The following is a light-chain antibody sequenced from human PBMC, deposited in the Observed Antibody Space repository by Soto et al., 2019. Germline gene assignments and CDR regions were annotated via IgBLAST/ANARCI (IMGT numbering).Light chain of an antibody. V-gene: IGKV3-11*01. CDR1: QSVTNY. CDR2: DAS. CDR3: QQYGNSPWT. J-gene: IGKJ1*01. Sequence: EIFLTQSPDTLSLSPGERATLTCRASQSVTNYIAWYQQRPGQAPRLLIYDASNRATGVPARFSGSGSGTDFTLTISRLEPEDFAVYYCQQYGNSPWTFGQGTKVDIK.